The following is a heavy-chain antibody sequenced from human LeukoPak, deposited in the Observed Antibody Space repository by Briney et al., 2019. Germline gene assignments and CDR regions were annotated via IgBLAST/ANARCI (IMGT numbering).Heavy chain of an antibody. CDR2: INPNSGGT. J-gene: IGHJ4*02. Sequence: ASVKVSCKASGYTFTAYYMYWVRQAPGQGLECMGRINPNSGGTNYAQKFQGRVTITTDESTSTAYMELSSLRSEDTAVYYCARESLDSSLNPLDYWGQGTLVTVSS. D-gene: IGHD6-6*01. CDR3: ARESLDSSLNPLDY. V-gene: IGHV1-2*06. CDR1: GYTFTAYY.